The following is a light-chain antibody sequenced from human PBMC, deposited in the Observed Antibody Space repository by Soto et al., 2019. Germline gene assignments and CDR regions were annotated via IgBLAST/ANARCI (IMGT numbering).Light chain of an antibody. J-gene: IGLJ3*02. CDR1: SAHSSHP. CDR2: VNSDGSH. V-gene: IGLV4-69*01. CDR3: QTWATGIRV. Sequence: QAVVTQLPSASASLGASVKLTCTLNSAHSSHPIAWHQQQPEKGPRYLMKVNSDGSHNKGDGIPDRFSGSSSGAERYLTISSLQSEDEADYYCQTWATGIRVFGGGTQLTVL.